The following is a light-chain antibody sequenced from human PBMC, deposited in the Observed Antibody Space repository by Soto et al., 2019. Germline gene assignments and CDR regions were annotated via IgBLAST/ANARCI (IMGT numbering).Light chain of an antibody. Sequence: ETVLTQSPGTLSWSPGERATLSCRASQSVSNNWIAWYQQKPGQAPRLLIYGASSRATGIPDRFSGSGSGRDFTLTISRLEPGDVAVYYCQQYGSSPLTFGGGTKVEIK. CDR3: QQYGSSPLT. V-gene: IGKV3-20*01. J-gene: IGKJ4*01. CDR1: QSVSNNW. CDR2: GAS.